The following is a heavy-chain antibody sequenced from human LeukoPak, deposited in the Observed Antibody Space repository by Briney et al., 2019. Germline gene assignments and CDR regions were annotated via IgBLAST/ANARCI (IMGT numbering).Heavy chain of an antibody. CDR2: ISAYNGNT. D-gene: IGHD3-10*01. Sequence: ASVKLSCKASGYTFTSFGISWVRQAPGQGLEWMGWISAYNGNTNYAQKLQGRVTMTTDTSTSTAYMELRSLRSDDTAVYYCARDNRLWFGELLTHYFDYWGQGTLVTVSS. CDR1: GYTFTSFG. J-gene: IGHJ4*02. CDR3: ARDNRLWFGELLTHYFDY. V-gene: IGHV1-18*01.